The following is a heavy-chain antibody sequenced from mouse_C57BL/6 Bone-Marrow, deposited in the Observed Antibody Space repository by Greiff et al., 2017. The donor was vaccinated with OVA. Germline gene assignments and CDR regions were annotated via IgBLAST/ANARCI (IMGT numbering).Heavy chain of an antibody. CDR3: TPITTVVEGYLDY. Sequence: QVQLKESGAELVRPGASVTLSCKASGYTFTDYEMHWVKQTPVHGLEWIGAIDPETGGTAYNQKFKGKAILTADKSSSTAYMELRSLTSEDSAVYYCTPITTVVEGYLDYWGQGTTLTVSS. V-gene: IGHV1-15*01. CDR1: GYTFTDYE. CDR2: IDPETGGT. D-gene: IGHD1-1*01. J-gene: IGHJ2*01.